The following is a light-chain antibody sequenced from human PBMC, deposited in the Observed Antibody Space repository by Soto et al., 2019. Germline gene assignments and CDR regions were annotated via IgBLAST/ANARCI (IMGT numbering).Light chain of an antibody. CDR2: ENN. V-gene: IGLV1-51*02. CDR3: ATWDTSLSGAV. CDR1: SSNIGNNY. Sequence: QSVLTQPPSVSAAPGQKVTISCSGSSSNIGNNYVSWYQQLPGTAPKLLIFENNKRPSGIPDRFSASKSGTTATLGITGLQTGDEADYYCATWDTSLSGAVFGSGTKVTVL. J-gene: IGLJ1*01.